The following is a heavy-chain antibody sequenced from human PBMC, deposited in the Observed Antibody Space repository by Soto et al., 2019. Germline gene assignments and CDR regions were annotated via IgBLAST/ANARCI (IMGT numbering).Heavy chain of an antibody. J-gene: IGHJ6*02. V-gene: IGHV1-69*13. CDR3: ALGYYYYGMDV. CDR2: IIPIFGTA. Sequence: ASVKVSCKSSGGTFSSYAISWVRQAPGQGLEWMGGIIPIFGTANYAQKFQGRVTITADESKSTAYMELSSLRYEDTAVYYCALGYYYYGMDVWGQGTTVTVSS. D-gene: IGHD3-16*01. CDR1: GGTFSSYA.